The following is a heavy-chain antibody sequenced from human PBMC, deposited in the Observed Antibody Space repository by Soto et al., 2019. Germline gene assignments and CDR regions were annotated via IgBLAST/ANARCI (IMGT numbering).Heavy chain of an antibody. Sequence: PGGSLRLSCAASGFTFSNYAMSWVRQAPGKGLEWVSGISGSGGSKYSADSVKGRFTISRDTSKNTLYLLMNSLRADDTAIYYCAKVSSTIWSDAFDIWGRERMVTVS. V-gene: IGHV3-23*01. J-gene: IGHJ3*02. CDR2: ISGSGGSK. CDR3: AKVSSTIWSDAFDI. CDR1: GFTFSNYA. D-gene: IGHD1-1*01.